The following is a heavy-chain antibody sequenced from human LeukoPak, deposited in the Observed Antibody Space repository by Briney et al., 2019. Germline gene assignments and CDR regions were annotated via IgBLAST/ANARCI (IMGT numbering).Heavy chain of an antibody. CDR1: GGSISGFY. Sequence: SETLSLTCAVYGGSISGFYWTWIRQPPGMGLEWIGEISHSGDANYNPSLRCRVTISVDTSKNQVSLRLNSVTAADTALYYCARGLDYHDSPGHYPAYMDVWGKGTTVTVSS. CDR3: ARGLDYHDSPGHYPAYMDV. V-gene: IGHV4-34*01. D-gene: IGHD3-22*01. CDR2: ISHSGDA. J-gene: IGHJ6*03.